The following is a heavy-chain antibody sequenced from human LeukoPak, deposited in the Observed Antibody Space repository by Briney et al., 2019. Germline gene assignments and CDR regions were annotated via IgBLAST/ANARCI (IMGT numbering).Heavy chain of an antibody. Sequence: GASVKVSCKASGYTFTGYYMHWVRQALGQGLEWMGWINPNSGGTNYAQKFQGRVTMTRDTSISTAYMELSRLRSDDTAVYYCARATGHCSSTSCYRGAFDIWGQGTMVTVSS. CDR3: ARATGHCSSTSCYRGAFDI. D-gene: IGHD2-2*01. V-gene: IGHV1-2*02. J-gene: IGHJ3*02. CDR1: GYTFTGYY. CDR2: INPNSGGT.